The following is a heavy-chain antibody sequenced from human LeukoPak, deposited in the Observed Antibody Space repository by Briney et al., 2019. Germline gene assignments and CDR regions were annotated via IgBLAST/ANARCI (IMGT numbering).Heavy chain of an antibody. J-gene: IGHJ3*02. D-gene: IGHD3-16*01. CDR1: GFTFSSYS. Sequence: GGSLRLSCAASGFTFSSYSMNWVRQAPGKGLEWVSSISSSSSCIYSADSVKGRFTISRDNAKNSLYLQMNSLRAEDTAVYYCARDQVYTSLSAFGIWGQGTKVTVSS. CDR3: ARDQVYTSLSAFGI. CDR2: ISSSSSCI. V-gene: IGHV3-21*01.